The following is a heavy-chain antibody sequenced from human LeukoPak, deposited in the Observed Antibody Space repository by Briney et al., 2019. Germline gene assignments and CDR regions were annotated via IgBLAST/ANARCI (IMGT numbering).Heavy chain of an antibody. Sequence: ASVKVSCKVSGYTLTELSMHWVRQARGKGGEGMGGFNPEDGETIYAQKVQGRVTMTEDTSTDTAYMELSSLRSEDTAVYYCATGGSGSNAYFQHWGQGTLVTVSS. CDR1: GYTLTELS. CDR2: FNPEDGET. V-gene: IGHV1-24*01. J-gene: IGHJ1*01. CDR3: ATGGSGSNAYFQH. D-gene: IGHD1-26*01.